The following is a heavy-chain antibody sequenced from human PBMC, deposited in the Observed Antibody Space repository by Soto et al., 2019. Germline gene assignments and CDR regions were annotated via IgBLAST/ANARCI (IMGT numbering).Heavy chain of an antibody. CDR1: GYVFYTYG. D-gene: IGHD1-26*01. Sequence: QVHLVQSGAEVKRPGASVKVSCRASGYVFYTYGITWLRQAPVQAPECMCWITGYNGDTNLAPKFQGRVSMTLDIFTTTTATELRSLRSDATAVYYCARGPSLPYIVGATTFHFWGQGTPVTVSS. J-gene: IGHJ4*02. CDR2: ITGYNGDT. CDR3: ARGPSLPYIVGATTFHF. V-gene: IGHV1-18*01.